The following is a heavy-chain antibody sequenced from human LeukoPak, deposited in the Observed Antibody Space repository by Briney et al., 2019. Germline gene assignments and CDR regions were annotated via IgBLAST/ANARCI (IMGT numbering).Heavy chain of an antibody. J-gene: IGHJ4*02. D-gene: IGHD1-26*01. CDR3: GRALGSPLDY. CDR2: INSDGSST. V-gene: IGHV3-74*01. CDR1: GFTFSSDW. Sequence: PGESLRLSCAASGFTFSSDWMHWVRQAPGEGLVWVSRINSDGSSTAYADSVKGRFTISRDNAKNTLYLQMNSLRVEDTAVYYCGRALGSPLDYWGQGTLVTVS.